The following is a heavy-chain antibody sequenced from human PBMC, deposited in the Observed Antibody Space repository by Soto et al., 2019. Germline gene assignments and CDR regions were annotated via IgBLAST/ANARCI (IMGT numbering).Heavy chain of an antibody. J-gene: IGHJ4*02. D-gene: IGHD6-19*01. Sequence: QITLKESGPTLVIPTQTLTLTCTFSGFSLNTRGVGVGWIRQPPGKALEWVALIHWDDEKRYSPSLRNTLTITRDTSKNPVVLIMTNMDPVDTAPYSCAYRPFVLGSGWSFDFWGQGILVTVSS. CDR1: GFSLNTRGVG. CDR3: AYRPFVLGSGWSFDF. V-gene: IGHV2-5*02. CDR2: IHWDDEK.